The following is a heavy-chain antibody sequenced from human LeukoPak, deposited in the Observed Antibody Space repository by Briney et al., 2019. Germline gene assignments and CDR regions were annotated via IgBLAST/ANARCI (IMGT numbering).Heavy chain of an antibody. CDR2: ISKDGSTT. CDR1: GFTFTSYW. D-gene: IGHD3-10*01. V-gene: IGHV3-74*01. J-gene: IGHJ5*02. Sequence: GGSLRLSCAASGFTFTSYWMHWVRQAPGKGLVWVSRISKDGSTTSYADSVKGRFTISRDNAKNTLYLQMNSLRAEDTAVYYCARALPPPVHSDPWGQGTLVTVSS. CDR3: ARALPPPVHSDP.